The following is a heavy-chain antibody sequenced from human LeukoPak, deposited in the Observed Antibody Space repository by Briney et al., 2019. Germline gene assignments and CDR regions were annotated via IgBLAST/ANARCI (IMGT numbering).Heavy chain of an antibody. CDR3: TAQGNLTGYYDYFDD. D-gene: IGHD3-9*01. Sequence: GGSLRLSCTASGFTFGDYAMSWVRQAPGKGLEWVGFIRSKAYGGTTEYAASVKGRFTISRDDSKSIAYLQMNSLKTEDTAVYYCTAQGNLTGYYDYFDDWGQGTLVTVSS. CDR2: IRSKAYGGTT. CDR1: GFTFGDYA. V-gene: IGHV3-49*04. J-gene: IGHJ4*02.